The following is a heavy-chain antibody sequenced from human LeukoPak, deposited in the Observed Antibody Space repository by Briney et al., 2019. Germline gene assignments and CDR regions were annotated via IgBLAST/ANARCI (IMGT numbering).Heavy chain of an antibody. D-gene: IGHD6-13*01. J-gene: IGHJ3*01. V-gene: IGHV3-23*01. CDR1: GFTFPNAW. CDR2: FSATDGSA. Sequence: GGSLRLSCAASGFTFPNAWMTWVRQAPGKGLEWVSAFSATDGSAQYADSVRGRFSISRDNSKNSLYLQMNSLGDEDTAVYFCAKARVAAAGTGAFDVWGQGTMVTVSS. CDR3: AKARVAAAGTGAFDV.